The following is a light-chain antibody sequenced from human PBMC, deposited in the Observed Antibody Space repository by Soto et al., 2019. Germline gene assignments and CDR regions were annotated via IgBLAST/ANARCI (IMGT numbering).Light chain of an antibody. CDR2: GAS. V-gene: IGKV1-5*03. J-gene: IGKJ4*02. CDR3: QQDGSYSVE. CDR1: KTSSSW. Sequence: ASTRSAPSPGCSATPCRTRKTSSSWLAWYQQKPGKAPRLLIYGASSLDSGIPSRFSGSGSGTEFTLTISSLQPDDFAAYYCQQDGSYSVEFGEGTKVEIK.